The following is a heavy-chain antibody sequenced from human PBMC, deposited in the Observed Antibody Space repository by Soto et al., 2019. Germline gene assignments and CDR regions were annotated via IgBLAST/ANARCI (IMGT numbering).Heavy chain of an antibody. CDR2: IYYSGST. V-gene: IGHV4-59*01. J-gene: IGHJ5*02. D-gene: IGHD3-10*01. Sequence: SETLSLTCTVSGGSISSYYWSWIRQPPGKGLEWIGYIYYSGSTNYNPSLKSRVTISVDTSKNQFSLKLSSVTAADTAVYYCARGGLYGSGSYYIRGGFDPWGQGTLVTVCS. CDR3: ARGGLYGSGSYYIRGGFDP. CDR1: GGSISSYY.